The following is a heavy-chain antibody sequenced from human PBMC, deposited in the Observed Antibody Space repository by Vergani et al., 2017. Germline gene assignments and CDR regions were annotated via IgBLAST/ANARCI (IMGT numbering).Heavy chain of an antibody. D-gene: IGHD3-3*01. Sequence: QVTLKESGPVLVKPTETLTLTCTVSGFSLSNARMGVSWIRQPPGKALEWLAHIFSNDEKSYSTSLKSRLTISRDTSKSQVVLPMTNMDPVDTATYYCARFLEWSHIYYYYYMDVWGKGTTVTVSS. CDR2: IFSNDEK. J-gene: IGHJ6*03. CDR3: ARFLEWSHIYYYYYMDV. V-gene: IGHV2-26*01. CDR1: GFSLSNARMG.